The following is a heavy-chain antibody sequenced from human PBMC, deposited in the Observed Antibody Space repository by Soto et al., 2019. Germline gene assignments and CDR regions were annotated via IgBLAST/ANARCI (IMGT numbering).Heavy chain of an antibody. CDR2: ISWNSGSI. CDR3: AKVTRPYSSSWVYFDY. J-gene: IGHJ4*02. V-gene: IGHV3-9*01. D-gene: IGHD6-13*01. CDR1: GFTFDDYA. Sequence: EVQLVESGGGLVQPGRSLRLSCAASGFTFDDYAMHWVRQAPGKGLEWVSGISWNSGSIGYADSVKGRFTISRDNAKHSLYLQMNSLRAEDTALYYCAKVTRPYSSSWVYFDYWGQGTLVTVSS.